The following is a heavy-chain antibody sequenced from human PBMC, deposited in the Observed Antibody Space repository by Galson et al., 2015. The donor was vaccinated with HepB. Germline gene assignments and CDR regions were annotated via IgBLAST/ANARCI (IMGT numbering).Heavy chain of an antibody. CDR3: ARTVPAAIGSSYGMDV. CDR2: INPNSGGT. D-gene: IGHD2-2*01. CDR1: GYTFTGYY. V-gene: IGHV1-2*02. Sequence: SVKVSCKASGYTFTGYYMHWVRQAPGQGLEWMGWINPNSGGTNYAQKFQGRVTMTRDTSISTAYMELSRLRSDDTAVYYCARTVPAAIGSSYGMDVWGQGTTVTVSS. J-gene: IGHJ6*02.